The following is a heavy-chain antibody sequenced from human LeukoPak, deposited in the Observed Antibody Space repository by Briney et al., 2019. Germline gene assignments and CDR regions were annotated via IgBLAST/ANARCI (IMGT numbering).Heavy chain of an antibody. Sequence: GGSLRLSCAAYGFTFSNAWMSWVRQAPGKGLEWVGRIKSKTDGGTTDYAAPVKGRFTISRDDSKNTLYLQMNSLKTEDTAVYYCTTDQGRGYCSGGSCYSLWWFDPWGQGTLVTVSS. CDR2: IKSKTDGGTT. CDR1: GFTFSNAW. J-gene: IGHJ5*02. CDR3: TTDQGRGYCSGGSCYSLWWFDP. D-gene: IGHD2-15*01. V-gene: IGHV3-15*01.